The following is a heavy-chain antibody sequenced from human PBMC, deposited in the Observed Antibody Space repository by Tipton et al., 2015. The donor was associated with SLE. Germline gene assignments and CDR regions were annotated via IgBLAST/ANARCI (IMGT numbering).Heavy chain of an antibody. J-gene: IGHJ3*02. Sequence: GSLRLSCSASAFSITSYWMSWVRQAPGKGLEWVSVIYGGGTTYYADSVQGRFTISRDNLKNTLYLQMNTLRAEDTAVYYCVREKGPKDAFDIWGQGTIVTVSP. CDR2: IYGGGTT. CDR1: AFSITSYW. V-gene: IGHV3-53*05. CDR3: VREKGPKDAFDI.